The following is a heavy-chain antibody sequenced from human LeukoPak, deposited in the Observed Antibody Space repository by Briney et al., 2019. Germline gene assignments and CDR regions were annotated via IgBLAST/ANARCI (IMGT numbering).Heavy chain of an antibody. Sequence: PGGSLRLSCAASEFAFSTYNMNWVRQAPGKGLEWVSYISTGSSTTYYADSVKGRFTISRDNVENSLYLQMNSLRAEDTAIYYCARSLPYGTTWYGRSDFWGQGTLVTVSS. CDR3: ARSLPYGTTWYGRSDF. J-gene: IGHJ4*02. CDR2: ISTGSSTT. D-gene: IGHD6-13*01. V-gene: IGHV3-48*01. CDR1: EFAFSTYN.